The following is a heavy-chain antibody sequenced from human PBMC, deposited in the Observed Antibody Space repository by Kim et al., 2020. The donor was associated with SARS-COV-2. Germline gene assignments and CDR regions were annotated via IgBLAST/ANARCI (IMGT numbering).Heavy chain of an antibody. Sequence: GESLKISCKGSGYSFTSYWIGWVRQMPGKGLEWMGIIYPGDSDTRYSPSFQGQVTISADKSISTAYLQWSSLKASDTAMYYCARPFHSSGSLPYAFDIWGQGTMVTVSS. CDR2: IYPGDSDT. CDR1: GYSFTSYW. V-gene: IGHV5-51*01. J-gene: IGHJ3*02. D-gene: IGHD6-19*01. CDR3: ARPFHSSGSLPYAFDI.